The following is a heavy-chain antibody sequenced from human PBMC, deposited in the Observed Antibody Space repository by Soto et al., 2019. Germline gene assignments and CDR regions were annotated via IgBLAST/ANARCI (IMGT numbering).Heavy chain of an antibody. D-gene: IGHD2-21*02. Sequence: VELVESGGGLVQPGGSLRLSCVASGFTVSSNYISWVRQAPGTGLSWVSVIFSGGSTNYADSVKGRFTISRDNSKNTLYLQMNSLIAEDTAVYYFATRVTAGFWGQGTLVTVAS. J-gene: IGHJ4*02. V-gene: IGHV3-66*01. CDR1: GFTVSSNY. CDR2: IFSGGST. CDR3: ATRVTAGF.